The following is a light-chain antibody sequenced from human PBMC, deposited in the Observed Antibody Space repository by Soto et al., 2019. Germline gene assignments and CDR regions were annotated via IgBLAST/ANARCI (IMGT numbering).Light chain of an antibody. CDR1: QSVSNNY. CDR2: GAS. CDR3: HQYGSSGT. Sequence: EIELTQSPCTLSLSTGDRATLSCRASQSVSNNYLACYQQQPGQARRLLIYGASHRATGLPDRVSGSGSGTDFTLTISRLEPEDFAVYYCHQYGSSGTFGQGTKVEIK. V-gene: IGKV3-20*01. J-gene: IGKJ1*01.